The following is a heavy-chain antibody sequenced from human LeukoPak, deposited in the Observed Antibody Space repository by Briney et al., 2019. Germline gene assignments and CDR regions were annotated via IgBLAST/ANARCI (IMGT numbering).Heavy chain of an antibody. CDR1: GGSISSSSYY. CDR2: IYYSGST. V-gene: IGHV4-39*01. Sequence: SETLSLTCTVSGGSISSSSYYWGWIRQPPGKGLEWIGSIYYSGSTYYNPSLKSRVTISVDTSKNQFSLKLSSVTAADTAVYYCARGVEVTGYYFDYWGQGTLVTVSS. J-gene: IGHJ4*02. CDR3: ARGVEVTGYYFDY. D-gene: IGHD1-14*01.